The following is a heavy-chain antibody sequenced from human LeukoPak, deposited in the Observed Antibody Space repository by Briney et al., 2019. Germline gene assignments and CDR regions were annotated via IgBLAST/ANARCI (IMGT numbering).Heavy chain of an antibody. Sequence: GASVKVSCKASGYTFTGYYMHWVRQAPGQGLEWMGWINPNSGGTNYAQKFQGRVTMTRDTSISTAYMELSRLRSDDTAVYYCARDPEQPIVVRNGMDVWGQGTTVTVSS. J-gene: IGHJ6*02. CDR3: ARDPEQPIVVRNGMDV. D-gene: IGHD2-15*01. CDR1: GYTFTGYY. V-gene: IGHV1-2*02. CDR2: INPNSGGT.